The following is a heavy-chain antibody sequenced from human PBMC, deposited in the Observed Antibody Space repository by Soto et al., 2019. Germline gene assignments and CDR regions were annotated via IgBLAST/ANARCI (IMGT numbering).Heavy chain of an antibody. J-gene: IGHJ4*02. CDR1: GYTFTSNA. V-gene: IGHV1-3*01. D-gene: IGHD5-18*01. Sequence: ASVKVSCKASGYTFTSNAMHWVRQAPGQRLEWMGIIISGNGSTKYAQKFQGRVTMTKDTSTDTAYMELSSLRSEDTAVYYCARDPGYSYGYNWGQGTLVTVSS. CDR2: IISGNGST. CDR3: ARDPGYSYGYN.